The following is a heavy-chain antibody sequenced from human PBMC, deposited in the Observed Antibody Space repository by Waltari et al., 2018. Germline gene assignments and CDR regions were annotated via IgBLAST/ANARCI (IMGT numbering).Heavy chain of an antibody. J-gene: IGHJ6*02. CDR1: GYNSTAYY. V-gene: IGHV1-2*02. CDR3: ARDKEEYYYYGMDV. CDR2: INPNSGGN. Sequence: QVQLVQSGAEVKKPGASVKVSCKASGYNSTAYYMHWVRQAHGQGLEWMGGINPNSGGNNYAQKVQGRVTMTRDTSSSTAYMELSRLRSDDTAVYYCARDKEEYYYYGMDVWGQGTTVTVSS.